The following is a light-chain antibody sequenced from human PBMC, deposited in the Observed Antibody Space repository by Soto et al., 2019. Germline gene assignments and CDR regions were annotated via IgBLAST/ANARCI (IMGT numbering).Light chain of an antibody. J-gene: IGKJ2*01. CDR2: GTS. V-gene: IGKV1-6*01. CDR1: QDIRND. Sequence: AIQMTQSPSSLSVSVGDRITITCRASQDIRNDLGWYQQKPGKAPTLLIYGTSNLQSGVPSRFSGSGSGTDFTLTISSLQPEDFATYYCLQDYIYPYTFGQGTKLEIK. CDR3: LQDYIYPYT.